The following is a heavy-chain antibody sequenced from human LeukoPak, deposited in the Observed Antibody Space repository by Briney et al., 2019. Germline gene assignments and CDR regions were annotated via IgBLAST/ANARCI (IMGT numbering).Heavy chain of an antibody. V-gene: IGHV3-21*01. CDR1: GFPFSRYS. CDR3: ARDPPSRGTRYFDY. Sequence: GGSLRLSCAASGFPFSRYSMNWVRQAPGEGPELVSSITSSSSNKHYVDSVKGRFTLSRDNAKHSLYLQMDSLRVEDTAVYYCARDPPSRGTRYFDYWGQGILVTVSS. CDR2: ITSSSSNK. D-gene: IGHD3-16*01. J-gene: IGHJ4*02.